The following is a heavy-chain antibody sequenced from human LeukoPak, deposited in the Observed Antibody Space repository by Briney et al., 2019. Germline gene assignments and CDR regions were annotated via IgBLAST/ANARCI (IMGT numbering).Heavy chain of an antibody. V-gene: IGHV3-7*01. Sequence: GGSLRLSCAASGFTFSSYWMSWVRQAPGKGLEWVANIKQDGSEKYYVDSVKGRFTISRDNAKNSLYLQMNSLRAEDTAVYYCAKWLRGSGSYFFHTFDYWGQGTLVTVSS. J-gene: IGHJ4*02. CDR1: GFTFSSYW. CDR2: IKQDGSEK. D-gene: IGHD3-10*01. CDR3: AKWLRGSGSYFFHTFDY.